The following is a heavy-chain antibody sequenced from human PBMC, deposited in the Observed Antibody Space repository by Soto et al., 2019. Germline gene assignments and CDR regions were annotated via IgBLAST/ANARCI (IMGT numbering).Heavy chain of an antibody. D-gene: IGHD3-22*01. CDR2: ISGSGGST. CDR1: GFSFSSYA. CDR3: TTEYYYDSSGYVDY. V-gene: IGHV3-23*01. J-gene: IGHJ4*02. Sequence: HPGGSLRLSCAASGFSFSSYAMSWVRQAPGKGLEWVSAISGSGGSTDYAAPVKSRFTISRDDSKHTLYLQMNSLKTEDTAVYYCTTEYYYDSSGYVDYWGQGTLVTVSS.